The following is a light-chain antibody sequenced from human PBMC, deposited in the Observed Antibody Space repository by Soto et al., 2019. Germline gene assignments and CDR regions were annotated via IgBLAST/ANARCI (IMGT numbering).Light chain of an antibody. J-gene: IGKJ2*01. CDR1: QSVNTN. CDR2: ATS. Sequence: DIQMTQSPRSLSASVGDRVSITCRASQSVNTNLHWFQQKPGKAPKLLIYATSNLHSGIPSRFSGSGSGTDFTLTISSLQPEDFASYYCQQTYNAPHTFGQGTRVEIK. V-gene: IGKV1-39*01. CDR3: QQTYNAPHT.